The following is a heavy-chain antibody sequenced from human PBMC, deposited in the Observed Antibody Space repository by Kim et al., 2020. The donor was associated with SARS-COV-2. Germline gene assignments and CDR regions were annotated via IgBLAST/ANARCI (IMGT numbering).Heavy chain of an antibody. J-gene: IGHJ4*02. CDR3: TKDRVDGSTGGVWSTDY. V-gene: IGHV3-23*01. Sequence: GGSLRLSCAASRFTFSNYAMTWVRQAPGKGLEWVSGLTPSGDASDYADSVKGRFTISRDNSKNTLYLEMNSLTAEDTALYYCTKDRVDGSTGGVWSTDYWGQGNPVTVSS. CDR2: LTPSGDAS. D-gene: IGHD3-10*01. CDR1: RFTFSNYA.